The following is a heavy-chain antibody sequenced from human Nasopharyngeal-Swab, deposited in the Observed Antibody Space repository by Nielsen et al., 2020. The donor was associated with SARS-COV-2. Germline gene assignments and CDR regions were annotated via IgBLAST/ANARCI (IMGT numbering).Heavy chain of an antibody. D-gene: IGHD6-13*01. V-gene: IGHV4-39*01. J-gene: IGHJ4*02. Sequence: WIRQPPGKGLEWIGTIYYSGSAYYNPSLKSRVAISVDTSKNQFFLNLSSVTAADSAVYYCARNPRSVQYTSTWYGEFDYWGQGTLVTVS. CDR3: ARNPRSVQYTSTWYGEFDY. CDR2: IYYSGSA.